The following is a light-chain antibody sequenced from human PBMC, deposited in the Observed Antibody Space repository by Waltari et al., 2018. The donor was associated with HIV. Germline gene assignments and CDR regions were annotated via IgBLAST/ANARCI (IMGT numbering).Light chain of an antibody. Sequence: EIVLTQSPVTLSLSPGENGTLSCRASQSVSRFLAWYQHKPGQAPRLLIYDASTRATGIPTRFSGSGSGTDFTLTISGLGPEDFAVYYCQQRTNWPPFTFGPGTKVDIK. J-gene: IGKJ3*01. CDR1: QSVSRF. CDR3: QQRTNWPPFT. CDR2: DAS. V-gene: IGKV3-11*01.